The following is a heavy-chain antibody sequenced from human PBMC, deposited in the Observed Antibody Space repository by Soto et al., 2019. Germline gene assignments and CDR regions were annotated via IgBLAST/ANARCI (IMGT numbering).Heavy chain of an antibody. Sequence: SETLSLTCTVSGGSISSSSYYWGWIRQPPGKGLEWFGSIYYSGSTYYNPSLKSRVTISVDTSKNQFSLTLSSVTAADTAVYFCARRTRASGYYYDFDYWGQGPLVTVSS. CDR3: ARRTRASGYYYDFDY. V-gene: IGHV4-39*01. CDR2: IYYSGST. J-gene: IGHJ4*02. D-gene: IGHD3-22*01. CDR1: GGSISSSSYY.